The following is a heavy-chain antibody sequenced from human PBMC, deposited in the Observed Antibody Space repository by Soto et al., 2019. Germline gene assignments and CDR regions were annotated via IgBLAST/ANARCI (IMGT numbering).Heavy chain of an antibody. Sequence: QVQLVQSGAEVKKPGSSVKVSCKASGGTFSSYAISWVRQAPGQGLEWMGGIIPIFGTANYAQKFQGRVTITADKSTRPAYMELSSLRSEDTAVYYCARNPTSTASTYYYGMDVWGQGTTVTVSS. CDR2: IIPIFGTA. CDR1: GGTFSSYA. CDR3: ARNPTSTASTYYYGMDV. D-gene: IGHD5-18*01. J-gene: IGHJ6*02. V-gene: IGHV1-69*06.